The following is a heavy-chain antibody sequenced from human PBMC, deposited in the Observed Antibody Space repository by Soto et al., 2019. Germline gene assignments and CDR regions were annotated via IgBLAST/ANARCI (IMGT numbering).Heavy chain of an antibody. J-gene: IGHJ4*02. CDR1: AFTFSNYV. V-gene: IGHV3-23*01. Sequence: EVQLLDSGGGLVQPGGSLTLSCAASAFTFSNYVMNWVRQATGKWLDWVSAISASGGSTYYADSVKGRFTISRDNSKNTLYLQMSSLGAEETAVYYCATGPVGWGYDLDYWGQGNLVTVSS. CDR3: ATGPVGWGYDLDY. CDR2: ISASGGST. D-gene: IGHD5-12*01.